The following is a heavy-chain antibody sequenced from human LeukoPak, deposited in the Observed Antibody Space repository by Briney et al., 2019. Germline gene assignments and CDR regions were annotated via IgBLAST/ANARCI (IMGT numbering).Heavy chain of an antibody. CDR3: ARGGPGASFDY. Sequence: QPGGSLRLSCAASGFPFSNYWMHWVRQAPGKGLVWVSRINSDGSTTSYADSVKGRFTISRDNAKNTLYLQMNSLRAEDTAVYYCARGGPGASFDYWGQGTLVSVSS. J-gene: IGHJ4*02. CDR2: INSDGSTT. CDR1: GFPFSNYW. V-gene: IGHV3-74*01. D-gene: IGHD3-16*01.